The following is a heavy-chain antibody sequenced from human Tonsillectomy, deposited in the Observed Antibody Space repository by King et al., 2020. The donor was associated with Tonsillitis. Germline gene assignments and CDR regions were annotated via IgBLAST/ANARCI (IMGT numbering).Heavy chain of an antibody. CDR2: VYYSGRT. CDR3: AGHESMSISGMIVPPLHVVY. CDR1: GGSISSNLYY. J-gene: IGHJ4*02. V-gene: IGHV4-39*01. D-gene: IGHD3-3*01. Sequence: QLQESGPGLVKPSETLSLTCTVSGGSISSNLYYWGWIRQPPGKGLEWIGSVYYSGRTYYSPSLKSRVTISVDTSRDQFSLKLKSVTAADTAMYYCAGHESMSISGMIVPPLHVVYWGQGTQVTVSS.